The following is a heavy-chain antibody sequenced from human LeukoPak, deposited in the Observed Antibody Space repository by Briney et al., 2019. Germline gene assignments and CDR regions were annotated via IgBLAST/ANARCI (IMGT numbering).Heavy chain of an antibody. J-gene: IGHJ4*02. D-gene: IGHD5-12*01. Sequence: GESLKISCKGSRYTFTSYWIAWVRQMPGKGLEWVGLIYPTDSDTRYSPSFQGQVTISADKSISTAYLQWNSLKASDTAMYYCARRGYSGYDLQYFDSWGQGTLVTVSS. CDR1: RYTFTSYW. V-gene: IGHV5-51*01. CDR3: ARRGYSGYDLQYFDS. CDR2: IYPTDSDT.